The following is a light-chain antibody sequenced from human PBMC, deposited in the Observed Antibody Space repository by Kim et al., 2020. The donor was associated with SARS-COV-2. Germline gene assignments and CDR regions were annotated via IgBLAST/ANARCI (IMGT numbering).Light chain of an antibody. CDR2: DVT. J-gene: IGLJ3*02. CDR1: NSDIGGYNY. Sequence: QSALTQPASVSGSPGQWFTISCTGSNSDIGGYNYVSWYQQHPGKAPKLIIYDVTKRPSGVSDRFSGSKSGNTASVIISGLQADDEADYYCSSYTSSKTWVFGGGTQLTVL. V-gene: IGLV2-14*03. CDR3: SSYTSSKTWV.